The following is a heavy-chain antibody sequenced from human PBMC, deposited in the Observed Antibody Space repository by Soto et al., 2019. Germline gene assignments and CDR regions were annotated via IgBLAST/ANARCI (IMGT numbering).Heavy chain of an antibody. CDR3: ARGRGIAAAGTDYFDY. V-gene: IGHV1-69*01. CDR2: IIPIFGTA. Sequence: QVQLVQSGAEVKKPGSSVKISCKASGGTFSSYAISWVRQAPGQGIEWMGGIIPIFGTANYAQKFQGRVTITADESTSTAYMELSSLRSEHTAVYYCARGRGIAAAGTDYFDYWGQGTLVTVSS. D-gene: IGHD6-13*01. J-gene: IGHJ4*02. CDR1: GGTFSSYA.